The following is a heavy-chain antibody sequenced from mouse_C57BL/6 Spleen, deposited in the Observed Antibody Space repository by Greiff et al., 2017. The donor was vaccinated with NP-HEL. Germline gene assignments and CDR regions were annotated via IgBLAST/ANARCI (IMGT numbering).Heavy chain of an antibody. CDR2: INPSTGGT. D-gene: IGHD2-5*01. J-gene: IGHJ2*01. CDR1: GYSFTGYY. Sequence: EVQLQQSGPELVKPGASVKISCKASGYSFTGYYMNWVKQSPEKSLEWIGEINPSTGGTTYNQKFKAKATLTVDKSSSTAYMQLKSLTSEDSAVYYCARSTAYYSSLDYWGQGTTLTVSS. CDR3: ARSTAYYSSLDY. V-gene: IGHV1-42*01.